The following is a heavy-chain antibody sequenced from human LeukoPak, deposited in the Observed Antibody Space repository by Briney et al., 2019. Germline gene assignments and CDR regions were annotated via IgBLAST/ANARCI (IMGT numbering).Heavy chain of an antibody. CDR1: GFTFSSYG. CDR3: AKYTLGGRILDAFDI. D-gene: IGHD3-16*01. Sequence: GGTLRLSCAASGFTFSSYGMSWVRQAPGKGLEWVSAISGSGGSTYYADSVKGRFTISRDNSKSTLYLQMNSLRAEDTAVYYCAKYTLGGRILDAFDIWGQGTMVTVSS. J-gene: IGHJ3*02. V-gene: IGHV3-23*01. CDR2: ISGSGGST.